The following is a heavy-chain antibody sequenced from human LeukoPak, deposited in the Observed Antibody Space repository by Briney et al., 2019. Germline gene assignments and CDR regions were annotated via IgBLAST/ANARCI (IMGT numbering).Heavy chain of an antibody. V-gene: IGHV3-21*01. CDR2: ISTSSRYI. CDR3: ARADCSSSTCYLRRSWFDP. Sequence: AGGSLRLFCAASGFTLSNYDMNWVRQAPGKGLGWVSSISTSSRYIYYKDSVRGRFTISGDDAKNSLYLEMNSLRAEDTAVYYCARADCSSSTCYLRRSWFDPWGQGTLVTVSS. D-gene: IGHD2-2*01. J-gene: IGHJ5*02. CDR1: GFTLSNYD.